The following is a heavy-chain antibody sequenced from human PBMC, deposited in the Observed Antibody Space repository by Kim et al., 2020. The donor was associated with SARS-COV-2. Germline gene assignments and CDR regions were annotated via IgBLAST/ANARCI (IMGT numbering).Heavy chain of an antibody. CDR1: GGTFSSYA. Sequence: ASVKVSCKASGGTFSSYAISWVRQAPGQGLEWMGGIIPIFGTANYAQKFQGRVTITADESTSTAYMELSSLRSEDTAVYYCARGSHYYDSSGRPFDYWGQGTLVTVSS. CDR3: ARGSHYYDSSGRPFDY. D-gene: IGHD3-22*01. J-gene: IGHJ4*02. V-gene: IGHV1-69*13. CDR2: IIPIFGTA.